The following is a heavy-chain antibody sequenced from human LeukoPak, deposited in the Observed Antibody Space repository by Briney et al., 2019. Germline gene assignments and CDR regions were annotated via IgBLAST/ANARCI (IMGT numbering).Heavy chain of an antibody. D-gene: IGHD4-17*01. Sequence: PETLSLTCAVYGGSFSGYYWSWIRQPPGKGLEWIGEINHSGSTNYNPSLKSRVTISVDTSKNQFSLKLSSVTAADTAVYYCARMTTANRYTTSPKYYFDYWGQGTLVTVSS. J-gene: IGHJ4*02. V-gene: IGHV4-34*01. CDR2: INHSGST. CDR3: ARMTTANRYTTSPKYYFDY. CDR1: GGSFSGYY.